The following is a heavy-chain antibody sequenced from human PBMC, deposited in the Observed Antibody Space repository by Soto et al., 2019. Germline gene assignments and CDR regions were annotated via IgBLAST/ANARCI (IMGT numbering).Heavy chain of an antibody. Sequence: QVQLVESGGGVVQPGKALRLACEASGFSFIGHGMQWVRQGPGKGLEWVALISYDGSHKYYADSVRGRFSISRDNSKSTVLLQVSSLRVEDTAIYYCGRSNVAGLGAFPLDYWGRGTVVTVSS. CDR3: GRSNVAGLGAFPLDY. CDR1: GFSFIGHG. D-gene: IGHD1-1*01. V-gene: IGHV3-30*03. J-gene: IGHJ4*02. CDR2: ISYDGSHK.